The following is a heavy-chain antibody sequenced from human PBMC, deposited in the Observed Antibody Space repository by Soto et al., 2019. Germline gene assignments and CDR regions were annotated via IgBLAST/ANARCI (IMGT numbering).Heavy chain of an antibody. CDR3: ARSNIVATIAFDI. CDR1: GGTFSSYA. CDR2: IIPILGIA. J-gene: IGHJ3*02. D-gene: IGHD5-12*01. V-gene: IGHV1-69*04. Sequence: SVKVSCKASGGTFSSYAISWVRQAPGQGLEWMGRIIPILGIANYAQKFQGRVTITADKSTSTAYMELSSLRSEDTAVYYCARSNIVATIAFDIWGQGTMVTVSS.